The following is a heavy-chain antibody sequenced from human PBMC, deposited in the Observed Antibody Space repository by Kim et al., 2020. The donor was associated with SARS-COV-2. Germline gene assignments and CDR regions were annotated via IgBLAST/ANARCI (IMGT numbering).Heavy chain of an antibody. D-gene: IGHD2-15*01. CDR2: IYYSGST. Sequence: SETLSLTCTVSGGSISSSSYYWGWIRQPPGKGLEWIGSIYYSGSTYYNPSLKSRVTISVDTSKNQFSLKLSSVTAADTAVYYCALLSPPGHPTYAFDIWGQGTMVTVSS. V-gene: IGHV4-39*07. J-gene: IGHJ3*02. CDR1: GGSISSSSYY. CDR3: ALLSPPGHPTYAFDI.